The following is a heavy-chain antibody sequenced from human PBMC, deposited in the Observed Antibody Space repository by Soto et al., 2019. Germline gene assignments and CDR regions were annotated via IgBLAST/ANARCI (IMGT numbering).Heavy chain of an antibody. D-gene: IGHD2-2*01. CDR2: IYWDDDK. Sequence: ESGPTLVNPTQTLTLTCTFSGFSLSTSGVGVGWIRQPPGKALEWLALIYWDDDKRYSPSLKSRLTITKDTSKNQVVLTMTNMDPVDTATYYCAHILGYCISTSCREPNWFDPWGQGTLVTVSS. J-gene: IGHJ5*02. V-gene: IGHV2-5*02. CDR3: AHILGYCISTSCREPNWFDP. CDR1: GFSLSTSGVG.